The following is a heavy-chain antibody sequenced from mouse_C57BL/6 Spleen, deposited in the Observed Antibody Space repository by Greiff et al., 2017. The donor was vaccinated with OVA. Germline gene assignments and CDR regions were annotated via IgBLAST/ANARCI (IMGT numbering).Heavy chain of an antibody. J-gene: IGHJ3*01. CDR3: ARQLFAY. CDR2: ISNGGGST. Sequence: EVQLQESGGGLVQPGGSLKLSCAASGFTFSDYYMYWVRQTPEKRLEWVAYISNGGGSTYYPDTVKGRFTISRDNAKNTLYLQMSRLKSEDTAMYYCARQLFAYWGQGTLVTVSA. CDR1: GFTFSDYY. V-gene: IGHV5-12*01.